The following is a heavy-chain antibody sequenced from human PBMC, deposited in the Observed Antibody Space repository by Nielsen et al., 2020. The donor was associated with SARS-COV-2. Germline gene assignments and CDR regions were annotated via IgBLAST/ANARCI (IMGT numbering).Heavy chain of an antibody. CDR3: ASVDTAIVYGMDV. D-gene: IGHD5-18*01. CDR2: IYYSGST. Sequence: TLSLTCTVSGGSISSGGYYWSWIRQHPGKGLEWIGYIYYSGSTYYNPSLKSRVTISVDTSKNQFSLKLSSVTAADTAVYYCASVDTAIVYGMDVWGQGTTVTVSS. J-gene: IGHJ6*02. V-gene: IGHV4-31*03. CDR1: GGSISSGGYY.